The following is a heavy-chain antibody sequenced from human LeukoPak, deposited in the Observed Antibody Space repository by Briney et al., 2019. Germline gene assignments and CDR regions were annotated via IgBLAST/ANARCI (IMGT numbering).Heavy chain of an antibody. CDR3: AKEFLIGCRLTYFDY. CDR1: GFTFSNYA. V-gene: IGHV3-23*01. D-gene: IGHD3-9*01. CDR2: FSGSGDVT. J-gene: IGHJ4*02. Sequence: PGGSLRLSCAASGFTFSNYAMSWVRQAPGKGLEWVSAFSGSGDVTHYADSVKGRFTISRENSKNTVYLRMNSLRVEDTAVYYCAKEFLIGCRLTYFDYWGQGTLVTVSS.